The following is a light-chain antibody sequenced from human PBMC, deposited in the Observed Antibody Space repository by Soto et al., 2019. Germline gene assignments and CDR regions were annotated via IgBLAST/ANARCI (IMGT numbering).Light chain of an antibody. Sequence: DIQLTQSPSFLSASLGDRVTITCRARQGISSYLAWYQQKPKKAPKLLIYAASTLQSGVPSRFSGSGSGTEYTLTISSLLPDDFETYYCQHYNSYSEAFGQGTKVDNK. CDR1: QGISSY. V-gene: IGKV1-9*01. CDR3: QHYNSYSEA. J-gene: IGKJ1*01. CDR2: AAS.